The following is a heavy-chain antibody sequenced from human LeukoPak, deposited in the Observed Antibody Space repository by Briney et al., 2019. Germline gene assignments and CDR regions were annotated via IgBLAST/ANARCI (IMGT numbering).Heavy chain of an antibody. Sequence: ASVKVSCKASGYTFTSYGISWVRQAPGQGLEWMGWISAYNGNTNCAQKLQGRVTMTTDTSTSTAYMELRSLRSDDTAVYYCARVRRYCSGGSCYSRLYNWFDPWGQGTLVTVSS. V-gene: IGHV1-18*01. CDR2: ISAYNGNT. D-gene: IGHD2-15*01. CDR1: GYTFTSYG. CDR3: ARVRRYCSGGSCYSRLYNWFDP. J-gene: IGHJ5*02.